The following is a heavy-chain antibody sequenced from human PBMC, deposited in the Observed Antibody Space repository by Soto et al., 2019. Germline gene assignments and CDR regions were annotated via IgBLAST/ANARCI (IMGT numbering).Heavy chain of an antibody. CDR2: INPNSGGT. D-gene: IGHD3-3*01. V-gene: IGHV1-2*04. Sequence: ASVKVSCKASGYTFTGYYMHWVRQAPGQGLEWMGWINPNSGGTNYAQKFQGWVTMTRDTSISTAYMELSRLRSDDTAVYYCARDKGGLRFLEWLTPDGMDVWGQGTTVTVSS. CDR3: ARDKGGLRFLEWLTPDGMDV. CDR1: GYTFTGYY. J-gene: IGHJ6*02.